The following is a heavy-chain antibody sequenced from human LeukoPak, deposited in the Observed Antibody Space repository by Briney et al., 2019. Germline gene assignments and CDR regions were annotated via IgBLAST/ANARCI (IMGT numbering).Heavy chain of an antibody. CDR1: GYTFTGYY. J-gene: IGHJ6*02. CDR3: ARVFSPGIVVVTGGMDV. D-gene: IGHD2-21*02. CDR2: INPNSGGT. Sequence: ASVKVSCKASGYTFTGYYMHWVRQAPGQGLEWMGWINPNSGGTNYAQKLQGRVTMTRDTSISTAYMELSSLKSDDTAVYYCARVFSPGIVVVTGGMDVWGQGTTVTVSS. V-gene: IGHV1-2*02.